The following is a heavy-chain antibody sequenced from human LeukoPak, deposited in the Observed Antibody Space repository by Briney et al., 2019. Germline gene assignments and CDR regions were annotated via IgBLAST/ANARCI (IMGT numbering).Heavy chain of an antibody. V-gene: IGHV4-59*08. CDR1: GGSISSYY. J-gene: IGHJ4*02. Sequence: PSESLSLTCTVSGGSISSYYWSWIRQPPGKGLEWIGYIYYSGSTNYNPSLKSRVTMSVDTSKNQFSLKLSSVTAADTAVYYCARGGGYSYYFDYWGQGTLVTVSS. D-gene: IGHD2-21*01. CDR3: ARGGGYSYYFDY. CDR2: IYYSGST.